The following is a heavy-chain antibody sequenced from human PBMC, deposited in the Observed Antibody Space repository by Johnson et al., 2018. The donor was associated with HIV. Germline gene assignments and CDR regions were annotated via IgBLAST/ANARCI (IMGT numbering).Heavy chain of an antibody. Sequence: VQLVESGGGLVQPGGSLRLPCAASGFTFSSYAMSWVRQAPGKGLEWVSAIGSAGDTYYPGSVKGRFTISRENAKNSLYLQMNSLRAGDTAVYYCARAAYSSSWYGGALDIWGQGTMVTVSS. J-gene: IGHJ3*02. D-gene: IGHD6-13*01. CDR1: GFTFSSYA. CDR2: IGSAGDT. V-gene: IGHV3-13*01. CDR3: ARAAYSSSWYGGALDI.